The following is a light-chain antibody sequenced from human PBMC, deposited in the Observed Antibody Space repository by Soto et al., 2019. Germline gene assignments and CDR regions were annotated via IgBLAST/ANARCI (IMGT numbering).Light chain of an antibody. V-gene: IGLV1-40*01. CDR3: QAYDYSLTAFV. J-gene: IGLJ3*02. CDR1: NSNLGAGYD. Sequence: QSVLTQPPSVSGAPVQRVTISCTGNNSNLGAGYDVHWYQQLPGAAPKLVVFGNRNRPSGVPERFSGSKSGTSASLAITGLQAEDEADYYCQAYDYSLTAFVFGGGTKLTVL. CDR2: GNR.